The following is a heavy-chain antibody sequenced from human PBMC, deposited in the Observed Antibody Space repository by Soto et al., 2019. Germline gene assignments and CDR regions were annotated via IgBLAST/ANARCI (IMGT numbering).Heavy chain of an antibody. CDR1: GGSISSHY. CDR2: IHYSGST. V-gene: IGHV4-59*11. Sequence: QVQLQESGPGLVKPSETLSLTCTVSGGSISSHYWSWIRQPPGKGLEWIGYIHYSGSTNYNPSLKSRVTMSMDTSKNQFSLKLNSVTAADTAVYYCARASPRGEQDSWGQGTLVTVSS. CDR3: ARASPRGEQDS. D-gene: IGHD2-21*01. J-gene: IGHJ4*02.